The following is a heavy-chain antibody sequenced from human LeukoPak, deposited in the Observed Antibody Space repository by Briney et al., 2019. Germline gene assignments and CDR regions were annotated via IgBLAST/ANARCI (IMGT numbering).Heavy chain of an antibody. Sequence: GGSLRLSCAASGFTFSSYWMSWVRQARGTGLGRVANIKQDGSEKYYVDSVKGRFTISRDNAKNSLYLQINSLRAEDTAVYYCARVLGYSSSWYEYPTDAFDIWGQGTMVTVSS. D-gene: IGHD6-13*01. CDR3: ARVLGYSSSWYEYPTDAFDI. CDR2: IKQDGSEK. CDR1: GFTFSSYW. V-gene: IGHV3-7*01. J-gene: IGHJ3*02.